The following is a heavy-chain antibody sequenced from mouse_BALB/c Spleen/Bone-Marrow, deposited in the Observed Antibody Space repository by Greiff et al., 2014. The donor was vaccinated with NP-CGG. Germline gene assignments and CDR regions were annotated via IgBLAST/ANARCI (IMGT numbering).Heavy chain of an antibody. J-gene: IGHJ4*01. CDR2: INPYNGGT. CDR3: ARHGYGNYVALDC. V-gene: IGHV1-18*01. D-gene: IGHD2-10*02. Sequence: VQLKESGPELVKPGASMKISCKASGYSFTGYTMNWVKQSHGKNLEWIGLINPYNGGTSYNQKFKGKATLTVDKSSSTAYMELLSLTSEDSAVYYCARHGYGNYVALDCWGQGTSVTVSS. CDR1: GYSFTGYT.